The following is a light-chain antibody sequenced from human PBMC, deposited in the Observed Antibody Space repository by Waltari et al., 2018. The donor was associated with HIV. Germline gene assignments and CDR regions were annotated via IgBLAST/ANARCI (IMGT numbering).Light chain of an antibody. J-gene: IGLJ3*02. Sequence: QSALTQPASVSGSPGQSITISCTGISSDVDYYNYDCWYQQHPGKAPKLMIYDVTPRPSGVSTRCAGSKSGNAASLTISGLQAEDEADYYCSSYTSSSWVFGGGTKLTVL. CDR3: SSYTSSSWV. V-gene: IGLV2-14*03. CDR1: SSDVDYYNY. CDR2: DVT.